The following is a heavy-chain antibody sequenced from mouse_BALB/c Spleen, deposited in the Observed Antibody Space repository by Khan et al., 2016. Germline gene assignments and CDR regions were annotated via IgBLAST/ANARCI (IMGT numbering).Heavy chain of an antibody. J-gene: IGHJ3*01. V-gene: IGHV3-2*02. CDR3: ANSAGPMFAY. Sequence: EVQLQESGPGLVKPSQSLSLTCTVTGYSITSDYAWNWIRQFPGNKLEWMGYISYSGSTSYNPTLKSRTPITRDTSKNQFFLQLNSVTTEDTAIYYCANSAGPMFAYWGQGTLVTVSA. CDR2: ISYSGST. CDR1: GYSITSDYA.